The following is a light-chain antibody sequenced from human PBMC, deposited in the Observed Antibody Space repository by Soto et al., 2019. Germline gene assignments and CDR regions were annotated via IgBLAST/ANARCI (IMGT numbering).Light chain of an antibody. CDR1: SSDVGSYNF. V-gene: IGLV2-23*02. CDR3: CSYAGSNNYV. Sequence: QSVLTQPASVSGSPGQSITISCTGTSSDVGSYNFVSWYQQHPGKAPKLMIYEVNKRPSGVSNHFSGSKSGNTASLTISGLQAEDEADYYCCSYAGSNNYVFGTGTKLTVL. J-gene: IGLJ1*01. CDR2: EVN.